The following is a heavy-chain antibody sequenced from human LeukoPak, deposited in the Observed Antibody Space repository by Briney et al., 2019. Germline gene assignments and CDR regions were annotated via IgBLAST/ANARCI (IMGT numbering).Heavy chain of an antibody. CDR1: GYSISSGYY. V-gene: IGHV4-38-2*02. CDR3: ARGDSSSWSNYFDP. CDR2: IYHTGST. Sequence: SETLSLTCTVSGYSISSGYYWVWIRQPPGQGLGWIGSIYHTGSTSYYPSLKSRVTISIDTSKNQFSLKLSSVTAADTAVYYCARGDSSSWSNYFDPWGQGTLVTVSS. J-gene: IGHJ5*02. D-gene: IGHD6-13*01.